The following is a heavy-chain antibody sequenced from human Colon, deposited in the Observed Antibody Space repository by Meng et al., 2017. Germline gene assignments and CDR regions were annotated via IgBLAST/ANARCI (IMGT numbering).Heavy chain of an antibody. CDR2: IYYNGST. CDR1: GGSILTSSYF. V-gene: IGHV4-39*07. CDR3: TRDSSTRRVYYYGMDG. Sequence: GSLRLSCTVSGGSILTSSYFWDWIRQSPGRGLEWIGSIYYNGSTYYNPSFKSRVTISIDTSKGQFSLKLTSMTAADTAVYFCTRDSSTRRVYYYGMDGWGQGTMVTVSS. D-gene: IGHD5-24*01. J-gene: IGHJ6*02.